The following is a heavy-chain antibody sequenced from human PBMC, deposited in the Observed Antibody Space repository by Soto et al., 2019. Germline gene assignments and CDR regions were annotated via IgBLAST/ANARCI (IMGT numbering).Heavy chain of an antibody. J-gene: IGHJ6*02. Sequence: QVQLQESGPGLVKPSETLSLTCTASGGSISSYYWRWIRQPPGKGLEWIGYINYSGSTNYNPSLKSRVTISVDTSKNQFSLQLRSVTAADTAVYYCARDRSTVVTIDYYYYDMDVWGQGTTVTVSS. CDR1: GGSISSYY. CDR2: INYSGST. CDR3: ARDRSTVVTIDYYYYDMDV. D-gene: IGHD5-12*01. V-gene: IGHV4-59*01.